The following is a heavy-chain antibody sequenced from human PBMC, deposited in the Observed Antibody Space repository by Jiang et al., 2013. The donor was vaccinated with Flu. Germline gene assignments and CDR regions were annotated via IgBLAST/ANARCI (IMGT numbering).Heavy chain of an antibody. CDR3: ARNLVGSYGYVRIVATMPEYYGMDV. CDR1: GGTFSSYA. J-gene: IGHJ6*02. V-gene: IGHV1-69*01. D-gene: IGHD5-12*01. CDR2: IIPIFGTA. Sequence: QSGAEVKKPGSSVKVSCKASGGTFSSYAISWVRQAPGQGLEWMGGIIPIFGTANYAQKFQGRVTITADESTSTAYMELSSLRSEDTAVYYCARNLVGSYGYVRIVATMPEYYGMDVWGQGTTVTVSS.